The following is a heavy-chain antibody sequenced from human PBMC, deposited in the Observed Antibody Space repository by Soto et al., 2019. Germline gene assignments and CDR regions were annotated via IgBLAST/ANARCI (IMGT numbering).Heavy chain of an antibody. V-gene: IGHV1-2*02. CDR2: IGPESGAT. Sequence: ASVKVSCKASGYTFTGHYIHWARQAPEQGPEWMGEIGPESGATRYAQRFQVRVTITRDMPLTTVYMELSSLISEDTAVYYCARGSSSGSVFKSDWLAPGAQGTLVPVSS. CDR3: ARGSSSGSVFKSDWLAP. J-gene: IGHJ5*02. D-gene: IGHD6-13*01. CDR1: GYTFTGHY.